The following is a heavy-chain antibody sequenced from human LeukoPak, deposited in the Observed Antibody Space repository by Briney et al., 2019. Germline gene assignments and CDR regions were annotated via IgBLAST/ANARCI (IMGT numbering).Heavy chain of an antibody. CDR3: ARLADCSSSSCRSFDY. J-gene: IGHJ4*02. Sequence: ASVKVSCKASGYTFTGYYIHWVRQAPGQGLEWMGWINPTSGGTKYAQKFQGRVTMTRDTSISTAYMELSRLRSDDTAVYYCARLADCSSSSCRSFDYWGQGTLVTVSS. V-gene: IGHV1-2*02. D-gene: IGHD2-2*01. CDR2: INPTSGGT. CDR1: GYTFTGYY.